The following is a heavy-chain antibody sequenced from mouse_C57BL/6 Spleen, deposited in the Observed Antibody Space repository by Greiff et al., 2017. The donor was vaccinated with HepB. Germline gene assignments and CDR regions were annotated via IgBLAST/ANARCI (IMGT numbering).Heavy chain of an antibody. Sequence: VQLQQPGTELVKPGASVKLSCKASGYTFTSYWMHWVKQRPGQGLEWLGNINPSNGGTNYNEKFKIKATLTVDKSSSTAYMQRSSLTSEDSAVYCCARAYLPYYFAYWGQGTTLTVAS. D-gene: IGHD5-5*01. J-gene: IGHJ2*01. CDR1: GYTFTSYW. V-gene: IGHV1-53*01. CDR2: INPSNGGT. CDR3: ARAYLPYYFAY.